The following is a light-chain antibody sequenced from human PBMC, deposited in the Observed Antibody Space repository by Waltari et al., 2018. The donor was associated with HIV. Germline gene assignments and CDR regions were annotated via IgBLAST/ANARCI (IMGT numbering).Light chain of an antibody. V-gene: IGLV3-27*01. CDR3: YSAADNIVL. CDR1: ILAKKV. CDR2: KGS. J-gene: IGLJ2*01. Sequence: SYELTQPSSVSVSPGQTARIACSGDILAKKVARWFQQKLGQAPVLILYKGSERPSGIPERFSGSISGTTVTLTISGAQVDDEADYYCYSAADNIVLFGGGTKLTVL.